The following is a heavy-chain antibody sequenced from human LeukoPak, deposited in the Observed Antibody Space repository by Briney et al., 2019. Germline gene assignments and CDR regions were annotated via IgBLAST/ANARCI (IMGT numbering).Heavy chain of an antibody. CDR3: AKAGKGVQLWPHYYCCMDV. D-gene: IGHD5-18*01. CDR1: GFTFSSYG. V-gene: IGHV3-30*02. CDR2: IRYDGSNK. Sequence: PGGSLRLPCAASGFTFSSYGMHWVRQAPGKGLEWVAFIRYDGSNKYYADSVKGRFTISRDNSKNTLYLQMNSLRAEDTTVYYCAKAGKGVQLWPHYYCCMDVWGKGTTVTVSS. J-gene: IGHJ6*03.